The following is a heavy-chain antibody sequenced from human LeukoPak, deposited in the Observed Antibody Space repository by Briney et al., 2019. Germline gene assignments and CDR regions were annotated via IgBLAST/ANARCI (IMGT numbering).Heavy chain of an antibody. D-gene: IGHD3-3*01. CDR2: IHYSGST. Sequence: SETLSLTCSVSGASITSDDYYWSWIRQPPGKGLEWIGYIHYSGSTVYNPSLKSRVTISVDTSKNQFFLRLSSAAVADTAVYYCAREGRDFWSGSRGWFDPWGQGTLVTASS. J-gene: IGHJ5*02. CDR1: GASITSDDYY. CDR3: AREGRDFWSGSRGWFDP. V-gene: IGHV4-30-4*01.